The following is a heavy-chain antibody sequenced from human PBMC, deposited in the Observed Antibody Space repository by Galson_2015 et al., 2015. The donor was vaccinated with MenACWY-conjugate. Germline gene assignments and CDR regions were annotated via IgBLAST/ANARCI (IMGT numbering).Heavy chain of an antibody. V-gene: IGHV3-21*01. J-gene: IGHJ4*02. CDR1: GFTFSSYS. Sequence: SLRLSCAASGFTFSSYSMNWVRQSPGKGLEWVSAISPNSTYIHYADSLKGRFTISRDNARNSLFLQMHSLRAEDTAVYYCARSSPARYPNYFFGIWGQGTLVTVSS. D-gene: IGHD2/OR15-2a*01. CDR2: ISPNSTYI. CDR3: ARSSPARYPNYFFGI.